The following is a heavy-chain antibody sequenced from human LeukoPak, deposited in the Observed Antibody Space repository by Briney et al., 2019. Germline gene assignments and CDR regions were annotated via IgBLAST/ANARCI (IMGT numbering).Heavy chain of an antibody. CDR2: IYHSGST. D-gene: IGHD3-9*01. CDR1: GGSISSGGYS. J-gene: IGHJ2*01. V-gene: IGHV4-30-2*01. Sequence: SSETLSLTCTASGGSISSGGYSWSWIRQPPGKGLEWIGYIYHSGSTYYNPSLKSRVTISVDRSKNQFSLKLSSVTAADTAVYYCARGTAPYYDILTGYYNVWWYFDLWGRGTLVTVSS. CDR3: ARGTAPYYDILTGYYNVWWYFDL.